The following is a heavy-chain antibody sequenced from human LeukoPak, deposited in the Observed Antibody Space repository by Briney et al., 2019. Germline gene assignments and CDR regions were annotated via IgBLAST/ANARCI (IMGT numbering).Heavy chain of an antibody. CDR1: GYSFTNYW. V-gene: IGHV5-51*01. Sequence: GESLKISCKGSGYSFTNYWIDWVRQLPGKGLEWMGIIYPDDSDTRYNPSFQGQVTISVDKSITTAYLQWSSLKASDTAIYYCARSWRGNSWPYYMDVWGKGTTVAVSS. CDR2: IYPDDSDT. CDR3: ARSWRGNSWPYYMDV. D-gene: IGHD3-3*01. J-gene: IGHJ6*03.